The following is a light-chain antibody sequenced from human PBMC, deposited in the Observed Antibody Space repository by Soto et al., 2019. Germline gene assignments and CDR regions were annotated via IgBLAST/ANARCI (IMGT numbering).Light chain of an antibody. CDR2: GNS. CDR3: QSYDSGLSVV. Sequence: QSVLTQPPSVSGAPGQRVTISCTGSSSNIGAGYDVHWYQQLPGTAPKLLIYGNSNRPSEVPDRFSGSKSGTSASLAITGLQAEDEADYYCQSYDSGLSVVFGGGTKLTVL. CDR1: SSNIGAGYD. J-gene: IGLJ2*01. V-gene: IGLV1-40*01.